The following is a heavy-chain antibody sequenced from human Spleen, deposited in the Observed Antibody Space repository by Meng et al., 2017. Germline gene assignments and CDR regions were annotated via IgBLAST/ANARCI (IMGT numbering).Heavy chain of an antibody. CDR1: GGSFSDYY. Sequence: QVQLQEGGPGLLKPSETLSLTCAVCGGSFSDYYWSWIRQPPGKGLEWIGEINHSGSTNYNPSLESRATISVDTSQNNLSLKLSSVTAADSAVYYCARGPTTMAHDFDYWGQGTLVTVSS. D-gene: IGHD4-11*01. J-gene: IGHJ4*02. CDR2: INHSGST. V-gene: IGHV4-34*01. CDR3: ARGPTTMAHDFDY.